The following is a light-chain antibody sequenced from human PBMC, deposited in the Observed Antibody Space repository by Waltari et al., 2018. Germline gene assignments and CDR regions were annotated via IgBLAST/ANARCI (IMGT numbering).Light chain of an antibody. J-gene: IGLJ3*02. CDR1: NIGRKS. CDR3: QVWDSSSDHPGV. V-gene: IGLV3-21*04. CDR2: YDS. Sequence: SYVLTQPPSASVAPGKTARTPCGGNNIGRKSVYWYQQKQGQAPVLVIYYDSDRPPGTPGRFSGSNSGNTATLSISRVEAGNEADYYCQVWDSSSDHPGVFGGGTELTVL.